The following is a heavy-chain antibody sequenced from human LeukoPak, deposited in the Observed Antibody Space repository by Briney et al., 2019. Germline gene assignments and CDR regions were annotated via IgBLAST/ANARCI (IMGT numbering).Heavy chain of an antibody. V-gene: IGHV1-24*01. Sequence: ASVKVSCKVSGYTLTELSMHWVRQAPGKGLEGMGGFDPEDGEKIFAQKFQGRVTMTEDTSTDTAYMELSSLRSEDTAVYYCATGYDSSVSTFDYWGQGTLVTVSS. CDR2: FDPEDGEK. CDR3: ATGYDSSVSTFDY. D-gene: IGHD3-22*01. CDR1: GYTLTELS. J-gene: IGHJ4*02.